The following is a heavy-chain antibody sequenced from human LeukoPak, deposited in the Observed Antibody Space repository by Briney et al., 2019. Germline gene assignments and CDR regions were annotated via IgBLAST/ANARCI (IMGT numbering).Heavy chain of an antibody. Sequence: SETLSLTCTVSGGSVSSGSYYWGWIRQPPGKGLEWIGSIYYSGSTYYNPSLKSRVTISVDTSKNQFSLKLSSVTAADTAVYYCARPARYSSGWAEDYFDYWGQGTLVTVSS. D-gene: IGHD6-19*01. CDR3: ARPARYSSGWAEDYFDY. CDR1: GGSVSSGSYY. CDR2: IYYSGST. V-gene: IGHV4-39*01. J-gene: IGHJ4*02.